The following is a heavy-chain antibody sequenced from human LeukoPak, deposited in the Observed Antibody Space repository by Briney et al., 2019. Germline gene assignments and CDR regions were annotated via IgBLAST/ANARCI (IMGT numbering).Heavy chain of an antibody. CDR3: ARERREQLLPPYTRSVTYFDY. J-gene: IGHJ4*02. V-gene: IGHV4-59*12. CDR1: GGSIYSYY. Sequence: SETLFLTCTVSGGSIYSYYWSWIRQPPGKGLEWVGSIYYSGSTYYNPSLKSRVTISVDTSKNQFSLKLSSVTAADTAVYYCARERREQLLPPYTRSVTYFDYWGQGTLVTVSS. D-gene: IGHD2-2*01. CDR2: IYYSGST.